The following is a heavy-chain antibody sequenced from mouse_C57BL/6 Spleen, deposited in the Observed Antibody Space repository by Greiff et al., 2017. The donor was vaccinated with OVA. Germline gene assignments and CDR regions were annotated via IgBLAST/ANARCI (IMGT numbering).Heavy chain of an antibody. CDR3: ARHNEGFDY. Sequence: EVKLVESGGGLVQPGGSLKLSCAASGFTFSDYYMYWVRQTPEKRLEWVAYISNGGGSTYYPDTVKGRFTISRDNAKNTLYLQMRRLKSADTAMYYCARHNEGFDYWGQGTTLTVSS. V-gene: IGHV5-12*01. CDR2: ISNGGGST. CDR1: GFTFSDYY. J-gene: IGHJ2*01.